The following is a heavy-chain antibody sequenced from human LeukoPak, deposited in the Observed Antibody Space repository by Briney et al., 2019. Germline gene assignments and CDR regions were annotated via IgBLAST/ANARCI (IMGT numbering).Heavy chain of an antibody. J-gene: IGHJ6*02. V-gene: IGHV3-7*03. CDR1: GFALSSHW. CDR3: ARNNGMDV. Sequence: GGSLRLSCAASGFALSSHWMTWVRQVPGRGPEWVANVNRDGSETYYLDSVKGRFTISKDTAKNSLYLQMNSLRAEDTALYHCARNNGMDVWGQGTTVIVSS. CDR2: VNRDGSET.